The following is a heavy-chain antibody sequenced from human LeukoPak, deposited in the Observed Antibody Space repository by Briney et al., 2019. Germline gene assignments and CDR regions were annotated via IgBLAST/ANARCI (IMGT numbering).Heavy chain of an antibody. V-gene: IGHV1-46*01. CDR2: IYPRDGST. CDR3: ARDQEGFDY. J-gene: IGHJ4*02. Sequence: PGXXLEWMGMIYPRDGSTSYAQKFQGRVTVTRDTSTSTVHMELSGLRSEDTAVYYCARDQEGFDYWGQGTLVTVSS.